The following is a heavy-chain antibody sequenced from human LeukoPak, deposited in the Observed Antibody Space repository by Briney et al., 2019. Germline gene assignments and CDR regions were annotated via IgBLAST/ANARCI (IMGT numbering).Heavy chain of an antibody. J-gene: IGHJ5*02. CDR1: GYTFTSYG. V-gene: IGHV1-18*01. Sequence: GASVKVSCKASGYTFTSYGISWVRQAPGQGLEWMGWISAYNGNTNYAQKLQGRVTITADESTSTAYMELSSLRSEDTAVYYCARDHYYGSGSYFPFDPWGQGTLVTVSS. CDR2: ISAYNGNT. D-gene: IGHD3-10*01. CDR3: ARDHYYGSGSYFPFDP.